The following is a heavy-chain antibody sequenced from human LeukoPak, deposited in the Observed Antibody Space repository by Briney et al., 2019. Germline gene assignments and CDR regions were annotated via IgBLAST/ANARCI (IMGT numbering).Heavy chain of an antibody. Sequence: ASVKVSCKASGYTFTSYGISWVRQAPGQGLEWMGWISVYNGNTNYAQKLQGRVTMTTDTSTSTAYMELRSLRSDDTAVHYCARWGLTNYYYYYGMDVWGKGTTVTVSS. CDR1: GYTFTSYG. CDR3: ARWGLTNYYYYYGMDV. CDR2: ISVYNGNT. V-gene: IGHV1-18*04. J-gene: IGHJ6*04. D-gene: IGHD3-16*01.